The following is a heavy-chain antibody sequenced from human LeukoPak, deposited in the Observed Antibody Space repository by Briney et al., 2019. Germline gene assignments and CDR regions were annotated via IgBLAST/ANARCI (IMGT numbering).Heavy chain of an antibody. CDR1: GGSFSGYY. J-gene: IGHJ6*02. D-gene: IGHD6-19*01. CDR3: AVGWYYYYGMDV. V-gene: IGHV4-34*01. CDR2: INHSGST. Sequence: SETLSLTCAVYGGSFSGYYWSWIRQPPGKGLEWIGEINHSGSTNYNPSLKSRVTISVDTSKNQFSLKLSSVTAADTAVYYCAVGWYYYYGMDVWGQGTTVTVSS.